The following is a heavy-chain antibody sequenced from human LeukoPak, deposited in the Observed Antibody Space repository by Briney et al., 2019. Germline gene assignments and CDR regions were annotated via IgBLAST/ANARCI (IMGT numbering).Heavy chain of an antibody. CDR1: GFTFSSYG. CDR2: IRYDGSNK. V-gene: IGHV3-30*02. J-gene: IGHJ4*02. CDR3: AKDERYCTNGVCYTS. Sequence: AGGSLRLSCAASGFTFSSYGMHWVRQAPGKGLEWVAFIRYDGSNKYYADSMKGRFTISRDNSKNTLYLQMNSLRAEDTAVYYCAKDERYCTNGVCYTSWGQGTLVTVSS. D-gene: IGHD2-8*01.